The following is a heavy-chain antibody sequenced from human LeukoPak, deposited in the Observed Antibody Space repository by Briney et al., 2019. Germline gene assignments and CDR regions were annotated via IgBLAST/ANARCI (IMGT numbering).Heavy chain of an antibody. CDR1: GYTFTSYG. CDR2: ISAYNGNT. Sequence: ASVKVSCKASGYTFTSYGISWVRQAPGQGLEWMGWISAYNGNTNYAQRLQGRVTMTTDTSTSTAYMELRSLRSDDTAVYYCARVEGAGALEMNWVDPWGQGTLVTVSS. CDR3: ARVEGAGALEMNWVDP. V-gene: IGHV1-18*01. J-gene: IGHJ5*02. D-gene: IGHD5-24*01.